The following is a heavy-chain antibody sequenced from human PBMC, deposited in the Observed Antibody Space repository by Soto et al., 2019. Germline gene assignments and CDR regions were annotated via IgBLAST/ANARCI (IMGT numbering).Heavy chain of an antibody. J-gene: IGHJ6*01. V-gene: IGHV4-59*08. D-gene: IGHD3-10*01. CDR3: VRQWIGFLHGLLDA. CDR2: VYDTWST. Sequence: QVQVQQSGPGLVKPSETLSVTCTVSSGPSKSHNWGWIRQPPGRGLEWIGYVYDTWSTSYNPSLKSRVTVSADTSTNRISLTLSFVTAADTAVYYFVRQWIGFLHGLLDAWGQGTTVIVSS. CDR1: SGPSKSHN.